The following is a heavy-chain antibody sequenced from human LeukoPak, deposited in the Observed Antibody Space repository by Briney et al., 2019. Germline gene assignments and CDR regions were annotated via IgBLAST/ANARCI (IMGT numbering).Heavy chain of an antibody. D-gene: IGHD4-23*01. V-gene: IGHV4-59*12. CDR1: GGSISSYY. CDR2: IYYSGST. J-gene: IGHJ4*02. Sequence: PSETLSLTCTVSGGSISSYYWSWIRQPPGKGLEWIGYIYYSGSTNYNPSLKSRVTMSLDAPKNQLSLKLRSVTAADTAVYYCARNSGDYWGQGTLVTVSS. CDR3: ARNSGDY.